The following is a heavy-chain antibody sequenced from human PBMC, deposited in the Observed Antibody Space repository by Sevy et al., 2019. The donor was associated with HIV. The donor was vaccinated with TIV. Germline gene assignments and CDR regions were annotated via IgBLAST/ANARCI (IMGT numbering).Heavy chain of an antibody. J-gene: IGHJ6*02. V-gene: IGHV3-11*06. CDR1: GFTFSDYY. CDR2: ISSSSSYT. CDR3: ARSRVLELPHYYYYYGMDV. D-gene: IGHD1-7*01. Sequence: GGSLRLSCAASGFTFSDYYMSWIRQAPGKGLEWVSYISSSSSYTNYADSVKGRFTISRDNAKNSLYLPMNSLRAEDTAVYYCARSRVLELPHYYYYYGMDVWGQGTTVTVSS.